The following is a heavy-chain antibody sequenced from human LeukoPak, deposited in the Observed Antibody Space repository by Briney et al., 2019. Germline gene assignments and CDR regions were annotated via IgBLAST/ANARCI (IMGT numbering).Heavy chain of an antibody. Sequence: PGGSLRLSCEASGFTFSSISMNWVRQAPGKGLEWIGEINHSGSTNYNPSLKSRVTISVDTSKNQFSLKLSSVTAADTAVYYCARPAGLHQKDWFDPWGQGTLVTVSS. V-gene: IGHV4-34*01. J-gene: IGHJ5*02. CDR1: GFTFSSIS. CDR2: INHSGST. CDR3: ARPAGLHQKDWFDP. D-gene: IGHD2-2*01.